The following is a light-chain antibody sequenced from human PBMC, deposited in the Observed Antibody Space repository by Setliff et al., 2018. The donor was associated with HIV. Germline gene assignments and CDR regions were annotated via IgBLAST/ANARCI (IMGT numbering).Light chain of an antibody. Sequence: QSVPAQPASVSGSPGQSITISCTATTSDVGGYNYVSWYQHHPGKAPKLMIYEVSNRPSGVSNRFSGSKSGNTASLTISGLQAEDEADYFCSSYTSSSTYVFGAGTKV. CDR3: SSYTSSSTYV. CDR1: TSDVGGYNY. J-gene: IGLJ1*01. V-gene: IGLV2-14*01. CDR2: EVS.